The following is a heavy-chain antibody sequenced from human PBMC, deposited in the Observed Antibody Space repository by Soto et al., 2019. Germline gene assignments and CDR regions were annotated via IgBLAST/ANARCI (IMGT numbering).Heavy chain of an antibody. CDR1: GFTFSSYW. J-gene: IGHJ3*02. V-gene: IGHV3-7*01. D-gene: IGHD3-10*01. CDR3: ARDRGRSITMVRGAHDAFDI. Sequence: GGSLRLSCAASGFTFSSYWMSWVRQAPGKGLEWVANIKQDGSEKYYVDSVKGRFTISRDNAKNSLYLQMNSLRAEDTAVYYCARDRGRSITMVRGAHDAFDIWGQGTMVTVSS. CDR2: IKQDGSEK.